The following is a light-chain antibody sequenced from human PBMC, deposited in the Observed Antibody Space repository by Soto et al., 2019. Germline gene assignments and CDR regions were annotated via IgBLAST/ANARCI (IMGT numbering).Light chain of an antibody. CDR3: SSYTSSSGYV. J-gene: IGLJ1*01. V-gene: IGLV2-14*01. CDR2: DVS. CDR1: SSDVGGYNY. Sequence: QSVLTQPASVSGSPGQSITISCTGNSSDVGGYNYVSWYQQHPGKAPKLMIYDVSNRPSGVSNRFSGSKSGNTASLTISGLQAEDEADYYCSSYTSSSGYVFGTGTKLTVL.